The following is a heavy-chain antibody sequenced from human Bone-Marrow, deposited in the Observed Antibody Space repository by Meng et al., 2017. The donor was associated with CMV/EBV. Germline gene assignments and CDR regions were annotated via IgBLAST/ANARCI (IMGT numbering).Heavy chain of an antibody. J-gene: IGHJ5*02. Sequence: GESLKISCAASGFTFSSYWMSWVRQAPGKGLEWVANIKQDGSEKYYVDSVKGRFTISRDNAKNSLYLQMNSLRAEDTAVYYCGGYSGSYGHWFDPWGQGTLVTFYS. CDR3: GGYSGSYGHWFDP. CDR1: GFTFSSYW. CDR2: IKQDGSEK. V-gene: IGHV3-7*01. D-gene: IGHD1-26*01.